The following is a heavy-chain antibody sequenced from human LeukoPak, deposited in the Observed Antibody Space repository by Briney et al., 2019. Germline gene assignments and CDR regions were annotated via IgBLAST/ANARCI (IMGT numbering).Heavy chain of an antibody. D-gene: IGHD3-10*01. J-gene: IGHJ3*02. V-gene: IGHV1-69*05. CDR3: AAPNYYGSPGDAFDI. CDR1: GGTFRSYA. Sequence: ASVKVSCKASGGTFRSYAISWVRQAPGQGLEWMGGIIPIFGTANYAQKFQGRVTITTDESTSTAYMELSSLRSEDTAVYYCAAPNYYGSPGDAFDIWGQGTMVTVSS. CDR2: IIPIFGTA.